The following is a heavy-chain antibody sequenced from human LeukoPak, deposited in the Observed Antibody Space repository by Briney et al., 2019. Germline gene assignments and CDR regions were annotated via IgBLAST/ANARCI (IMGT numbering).Heavy chain of an antibody. J-gene: IGHJ5*02. D-gene: IGHD2-2*01. V-gene: IGHV4-34*01. CDR1: GGSFSGYY. CDR2: INHSGST. CDR3: ARAGPELDIVVVPAAGERWFDP. Sequence: SETLSLTCAVYGGSFSGYYWSWIRQPPGKGLEWIGEINHSGSTNYNPSLKSRVTISVDTSKNQFSLKLSSVTAADTAVYYCARAGPELDIVVVPAAGERWFDPWGQGTLVTVSS.